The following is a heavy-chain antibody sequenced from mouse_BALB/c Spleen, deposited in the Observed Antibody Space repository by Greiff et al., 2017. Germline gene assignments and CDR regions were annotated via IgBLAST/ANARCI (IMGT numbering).Heavy chain of an antibody. V-gene: IGHV5-6*01. J-gene: IGHJ2*01. CDR1: GFTFSSYG. CDR2: ISSGGSYT. Sequence: EVQRVESGGDLVKPGGSLKLSCAASGFTFSSYGMSWVRQTPDKRLEWVATISSGGSYTYYPDSVKGRFTISRDNAKNTLYLQMSSLKSEDTAMYYCARVYYGYDYFDYWGQGTTLTVSS. D-gene: IGHD2-2*01. CDR3: ARVYYGYDYFDY.